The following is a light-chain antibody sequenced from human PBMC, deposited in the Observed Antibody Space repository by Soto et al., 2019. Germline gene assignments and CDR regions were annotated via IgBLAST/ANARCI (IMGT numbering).Light chain of an antibody. CDR2: EVS. CDR1: SSDVGGYNY. J-gene: IGLJ2*01. CDR3: GSYAGSNVV. Sequence: QSALTQPPSASGSPGQSVTISCTGTSSDVGGYNYVSWYQQHPGKAPKLMIYEVSKRPSGVPDRFSGSKSGNTASLTVSGLQAEDEADYSCGSYAGSNVVFGGGTKLTVL. V-gene: IGLV2-8*01.